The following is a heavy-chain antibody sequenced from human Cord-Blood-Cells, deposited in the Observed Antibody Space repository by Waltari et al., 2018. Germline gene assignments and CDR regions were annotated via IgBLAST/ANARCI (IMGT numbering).Heavy chain of an antibody. Sequence: QVQLQQWGAGLLKPSETLSLTCAVYGGSFSGYYWSWIRQPPGKGLEWIGEINHSGSTNDTPSLKSRITISVDTSKTQFSLKLSSVTAADTAVYYCARHVKGIRHWYFDLWGRGTLVTVSS. CDR2: INHSGST. CDR3: ARHVKGIRHWYFDL. J-gene: IGHJ2*01. V-gene: IGHV4-34*01. CDR1: GGSFSGYY.